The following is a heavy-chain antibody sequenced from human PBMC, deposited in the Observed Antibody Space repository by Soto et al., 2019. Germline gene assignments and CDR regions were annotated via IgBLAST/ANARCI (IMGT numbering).Heavy chain of an antibody. V-gene: IGHV4-30-4*01. D-gene: IGHD2-2*01. Sequence: QVQLQESGPGLVKPSQTLSLTCTVSGGSISSGDYYWSWIRQPPGKGLEWIGYIYYSGSTYYNPSLKGRFTLSVDTSKNQFSLKLSCVTAADTAVYYCAREPHRPAAPFDYWGQGTLVTVSS. CDR3: AREPHRPAAPFDY. CDR2: IYYSGST. CDR1: GGSISSGDYY. J-gene: IGHJ4*02.